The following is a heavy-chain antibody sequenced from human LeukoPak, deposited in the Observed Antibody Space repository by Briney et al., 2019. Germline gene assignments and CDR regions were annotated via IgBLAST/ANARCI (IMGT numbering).Heavy chain of an antibody. CDR2: ISYSGNT. J-gene: IGHJ5*02. V-gene: IGHV4-59*01. Sequence: SETLSLTCTVSGGSISNYYWSWIRQPPGKGLEWIGYISYSGNTKYNPSLKSRVSLLVDASEKQVSLQLSSVTAADTAVYYCARLGAGLDPWGQGTLVTVSS. CDR1: GGSISNYY. CDR3: ARLGAGLDP. D-gene: IGHD3-3*01.